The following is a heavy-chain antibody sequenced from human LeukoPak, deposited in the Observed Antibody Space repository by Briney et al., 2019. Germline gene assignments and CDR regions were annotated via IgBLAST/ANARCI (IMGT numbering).Heavy chain of an antibody. V-gene: IGHV4-61*02. D-gene: IGHD5-24*01. Sequence: SETLSLTCTVSGASITSGDYYWSWIRQPAGKGLEWIGRIYSGGSTNYNPSLKSRVTISVDTSKNQFSLRLSSVTAADTAVYYCARERWLQFGDDAFHIWGQGTMVIVSS. J-gene: IGHJ3*02. CDR3: ARERWLQFGDDAFHI. CDR2: IYSGGST. CDR1: GASITSGDYY.